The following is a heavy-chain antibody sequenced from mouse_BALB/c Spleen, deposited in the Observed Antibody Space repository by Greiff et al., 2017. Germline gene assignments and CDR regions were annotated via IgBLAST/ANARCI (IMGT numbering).Heavy chain of an antibody. J-gene: IGHJ4*01. Sequence: EVKLVESGGGLVKPGGSLKLSCAASGFAFSSYDMSWVRQSPEKRLEWVAEISSGGSYTYYPDTVTGRFTISRDNAKNTLYLEMSSLRSEDTAMYYCARDGNYYAMDYWGQGTSVTVSS. CDR2: ISSGGSYT. CDR3: ARDGNYYAMDY. V-gene: IGHV5-9-4*01. D-gene: IGHD2-1*01. CDR1: GFAFSSYD.